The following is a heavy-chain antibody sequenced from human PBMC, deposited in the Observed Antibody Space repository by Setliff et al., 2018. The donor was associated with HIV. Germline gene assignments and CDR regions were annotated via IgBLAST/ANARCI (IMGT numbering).Heavy chain of an antibody. CDR3: ARLNLEQWVQRIDS. Sequence: PSETLSLTCTVSGGSLGNSNYYWGWIRQPPGKGLEWIGSVSYSGSTYYNPSLKSRVTISVDTSKKQFSLKLSSVTAADTAVYYCARLNLEQWVQRIDSWGQGTLVTVSS. V-gene: IGHV4-39*01. CDR2: VSYSGST. D-gene: IGHD6-19*01. CDR1: GGSLGNSNYY. J-gene: IGHJ5*01.